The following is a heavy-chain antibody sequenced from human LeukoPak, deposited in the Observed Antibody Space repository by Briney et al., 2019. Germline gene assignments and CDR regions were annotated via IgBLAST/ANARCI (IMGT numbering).Heavy chain of an antibody. D-gene: IGHD3-22*01. Sequence: ASVKVSCKASGYTFTSYDINWVRQATGQGLEWMGWMNPNSGNTGYAQKFQGRVTMTRNTSISTAYMELRSLRSDDTAVYYCARDTRYYYDSSGPKRGYYWGQGTLVTVSS. CDR2: MNPNSGNT. CDR1: GYTFTSYD. V-gene: IGHV1-8*01. J-gene: IGHJ4*02. CDR3: ARDTRYYYDSSGPKRGYY.